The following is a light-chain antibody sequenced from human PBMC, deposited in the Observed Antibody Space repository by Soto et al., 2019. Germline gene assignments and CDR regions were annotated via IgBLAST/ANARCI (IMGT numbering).Light chain of an antibody. CDR2: GAS. CDR1: QSVGSN. J-gene: IGKJ5*01. Sequence: EIVMTQSPATLSVSPGERATLSCRASQSVGSNLAWYQQKPGQAPRLLIYGASTRATGIPARFSGSGSGTEFTLTISSLQSEDFAVYYCQQYNNWPLPFGQGTRLEIK. CDR3: QQYNNWPLP. V-gene: IGKV3-15*01.